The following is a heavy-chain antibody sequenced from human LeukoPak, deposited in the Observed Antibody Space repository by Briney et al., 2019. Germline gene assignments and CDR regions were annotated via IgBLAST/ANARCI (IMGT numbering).Heavy chain of an antibody. CDR2: IIPIFGTA. CDR3: AREAVAGSFDY. Sequence: GASVKVSCKASGYTFTGYYMHWVRQAPGQGLEWMGGIIPIFGTANYAQKFQGRVTITADESTSTAYMELSSLRSEDTAVYYCAREAVAGSFDYWGQGTLVTVSS. CDR1: GYTFTGYY. V-gene: IGHV1-69*13. J-gene: IGHJ4*02. D-gene: IGHD6-19*01.